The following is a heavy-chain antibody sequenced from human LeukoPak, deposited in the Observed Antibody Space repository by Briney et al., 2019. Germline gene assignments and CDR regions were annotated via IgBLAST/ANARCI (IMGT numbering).Heavy chain of an antibody. CDR3: ARDGKEQTTGDY. V-gene: IGHV3-33*01. D-gene: IGHD1/OR15-1a*01. Sequence: AGGSLRLSRAASGFTFSSYGVHWVRQAPGKGLEWVAVIWYDGSNKYYADSVKGRFTISRDNSKNTLYLQMNSLRAEDTAVYYCARDGKEQTTGDYWGQGTLVTVSS. J-gene: IGHJ4*02. CDR1: GFTFSSYG. CDR2: IWYDGSNK.